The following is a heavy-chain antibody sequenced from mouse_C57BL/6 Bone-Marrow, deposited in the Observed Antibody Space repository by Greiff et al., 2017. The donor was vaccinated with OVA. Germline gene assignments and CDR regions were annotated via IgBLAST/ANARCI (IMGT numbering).Heavy chain of an antibody. D-gene: IGHD1-1*02. V-gene: IGHV2-6*03. CDR3: AREGGAMDY. J-gene: IGHJ4*01. CDR2: IWSDGST. Sequence: VQGVESGPGLVAPSQSLSITCTVSGFSLTSYGVHWVRQPPGKGLEWLVVIWSDGSTTYNSAPKSSLSIRKNNSKSQVFLKMNSLQTDNTAMYCCAREGGAMDYWGQGTSVTVSA. CDR1: GFSLTSYG.